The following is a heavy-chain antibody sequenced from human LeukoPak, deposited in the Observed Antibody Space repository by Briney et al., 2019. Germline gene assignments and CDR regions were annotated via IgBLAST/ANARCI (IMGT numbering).Heavy chain of an antibody. J-gene: IGHJ4*02. CDR3: ARVTYNGYQHFDY. D-gene: IGHD3-10*01. V-gene: IGHV4-39*07. Sequence: PSETLSLTCIVSGGSISTNTYSWGWIRLPPGKGLEWIGEIHHRGTTYYNPSLRSRVTISVDTSKNQFSLRLTSVTAADTAVYYCARVTYNGYQHFDYWGQGNLVTVS. CDR1: GGSISTNTYS. CDR2: IHHRGTT.